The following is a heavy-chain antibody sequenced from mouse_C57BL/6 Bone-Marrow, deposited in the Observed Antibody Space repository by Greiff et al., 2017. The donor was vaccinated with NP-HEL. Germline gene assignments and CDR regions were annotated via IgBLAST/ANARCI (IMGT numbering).Heavy chain of an antibody. CDR3: ARLRGTGAY. V-gene: IGHV1-64*01. Sequence: QVQLQQPGAELVKPGASVTLSCKASGYTFTSYWMHWVKRRPGQGLEWCGMIHPNSGSTNYNETFQSKATLTVDKSYSPAFMQLSSLTSEDSAVYYCARLRGTGAYWGQGTLVTVSA. CDR1: GYTFTSYW. D-gene: IGHD3-3*01. J-gene: IGHJ3*01. CDR2: IHPNSGST.